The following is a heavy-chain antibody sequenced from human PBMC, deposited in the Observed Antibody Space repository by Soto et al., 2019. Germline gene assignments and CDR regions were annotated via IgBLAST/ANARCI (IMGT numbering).Heavy chain of an antibody. Sequence: SVKVSCKASGGTFSSYAISWVRQAPGQGLEWMGGIIPIFGTANYAQKFQGRVTITADESTSTAYMELSSLRSEDTAVYYCAREGGGNSHDALDIWGQGTMVTVSS. CDR3: AREGGGNSHDALDI. V-gene: IGHV1-69*13. J-gene: IGHJ3*02. CDR1: GGTFSSYA. D-gene: IGHD2-21*02. CDR2: IIPIFGTA.